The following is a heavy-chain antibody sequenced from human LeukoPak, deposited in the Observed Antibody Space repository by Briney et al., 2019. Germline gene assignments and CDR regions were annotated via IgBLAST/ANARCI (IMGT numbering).Heavy chain of an antibody. V-gene: IGHV3-30*18. CDR3: AKDFDIVVVVAATALGY. CDR2: ISYDGSNR. Sequence: PGGSLRLSCAASGFTFSSYGMHWVRQAPGKGLEWVAVISYDGSNRYYADSVKGRFTISRDNSKNTLYLQMNSLRAEDTAVYYCAKDFDIVVVVAATALGYWGQGTLVTVSS. J-gene: IGHJ4*02. CDR1: GFTFSSYG. D-gene: IGHD2-15*01.